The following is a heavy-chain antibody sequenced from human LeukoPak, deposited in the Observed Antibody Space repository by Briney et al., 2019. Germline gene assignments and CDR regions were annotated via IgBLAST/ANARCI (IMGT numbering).Heavy chain of an antibody. Sequence: GGSLRLSCAASEFTFTIYTMHWVRQAPGKGLEWAAGISDDGGNLYYADSVRGRFTISRDNSKNTVFLQMNSLRAEDTAVYYCARAEWFGEFDCWGQGTLVTVSS. CDR2: ISDDGGNL. D-gene: IGHD3-10*01. CDR1: EFTFTIYT. J-gene: IGHJ4*02. CDR3: ARAEWFGEFDC. V-gene: IGHV3-30*01.